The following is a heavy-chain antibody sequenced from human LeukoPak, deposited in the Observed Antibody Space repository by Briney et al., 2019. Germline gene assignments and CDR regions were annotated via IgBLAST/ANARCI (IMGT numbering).Heavy chain of an antibody. CDR3: ARLVELSSDDY. D-gene: IGHD3-16*02. CDR1: GYTFTDYF. Sequence: ASVKVSCKASGYTFTDYFMHWVRQATGQGPEWMGWMNPNSGNTGYAQKFRGRVSITRNTSISTAYMELSSLVSEDTAVYYCARLVELSSDDYWGQGTLVTVSS. J-gene: IGHJ4*02. V-gene: IGHV1-8*03. CDR2: MNPNSGNT.